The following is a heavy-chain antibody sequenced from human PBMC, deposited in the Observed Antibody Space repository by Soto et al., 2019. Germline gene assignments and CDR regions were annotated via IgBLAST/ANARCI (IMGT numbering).Heavy chain of an antibody. V-gene: IGHV3-33*01. Sequence: GGSLRLSCAASGFTFSNYGMHWVRQAPGKGLKWVAIIWYDGSETHYTDSVKGRFTISRDNAKNTLYLQMNSLRAEDTALYFCARATYSSASPHYYSYGMDVWGQGTTVTVSS. D-gene: IGHD6-6*01. CDR3: ARATYSSASPHYYSYGMDV. CDR1: GFTFSNYG. CDR2: IWYDGSET. J-gene: IGHJ6*02.